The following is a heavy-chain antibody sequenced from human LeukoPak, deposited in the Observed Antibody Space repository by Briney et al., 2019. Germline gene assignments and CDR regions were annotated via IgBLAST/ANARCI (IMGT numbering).Heavy chain of an antibody. D-gene: IGHD5-18*01. CDR2: ISAYNGNT. J-gene: IGHJ4*02. CDR3: ARNLDSYGPYYFDY. CDR1: GYTFTSYG. V-gene: IGHV1-18*01. Sequence: ASVKVSCKASGYTFTSYGISWVRQAPGQGLEWMGWISAYNGNTNYVQKLQGRVTMTTDTSTSTAYMELRSLRSDDTAVYYCARNLDSYGPYYFDYWGQGTLVTVSS.